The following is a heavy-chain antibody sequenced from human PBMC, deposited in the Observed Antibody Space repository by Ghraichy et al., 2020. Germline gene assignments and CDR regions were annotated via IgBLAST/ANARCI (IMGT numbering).Heavy chain of an antibody. Sequence: GGSLRLSCAASGFTFSSYSMNWVRQAPGKGLEWVSSISSSSSYIYYADSVKGRFTISRDNAKNSLYLQMNSLRAEDTAVYYCARDPSYYDSSAEDYFDYWGQGTLVTVSS. D-gene: IGHD3-22*01. CDR2: ISSSSSYI. CDR1: GFTFSSYS. CDR3: ARDPSYYDSSAEDYFDY. V-gene: IGHV3-21*01. J-gene: IGHJ4*02.